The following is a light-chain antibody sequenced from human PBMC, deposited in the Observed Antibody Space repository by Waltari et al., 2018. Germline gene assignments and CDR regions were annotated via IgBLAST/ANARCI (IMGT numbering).Light chain of an antibody. V-gene: IGKV3-20*01. J-gene: IGKJ1*01. Sequence: MVLTQSPGTLSLSPGERDTLSCRASQFINFVYLAWYQQKPGQAPRLLIYGTSTRAAGVPDRFSGSGSGSDFTLTISRLEPEDFAIYYCQQYGNSPPWTFGQGTKVEVK. CDR2: GTS. CDR3: QQYGNSPPWT. CDR1: QFINFVY.